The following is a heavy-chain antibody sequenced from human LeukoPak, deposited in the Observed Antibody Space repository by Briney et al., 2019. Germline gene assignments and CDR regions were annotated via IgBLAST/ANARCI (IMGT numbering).Heavy chain of an antibody. Sequence: GGSLRLFCAASGFTFSSYAMHWVRQAPGKGLEWVAVISYDGSNKYYADSVKGRFTISRDNSKNTLYLQMNSLRAEDTAVYYCARGPGETYHDYWGQGTLVTVSS. CDR2: ISYDGSNK. CDR3: ARGPGETYHDY. D-gene: IGHD4-17*01. CDR1: GFTFSSYA. J-gene: IGHJ4*02. V-gene: IGHV3-30-3*01.